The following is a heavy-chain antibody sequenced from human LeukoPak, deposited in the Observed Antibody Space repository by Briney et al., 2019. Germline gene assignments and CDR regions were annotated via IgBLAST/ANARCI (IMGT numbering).Heavy chain of an antibody. V-gene: IGHV3-7*01. J-gene: IGHJ3*02. CDR2: IKQDGSEK. Sequence: GGSLRLSCAASGFIFSSYWMSWVRQAPGKGLEWVANIKQDGSEKYYVDSVKGRFTISRDNAKNSLYLQMNSLRAEDTAVYYCARDNPDYDYIWGSYRGGDAFDTWGQGTMVTVSS. D-gene: IGHD3-16*02. CDR3: ARDNPDYDYIWGSYRGGDAFDT. CDR1: GFIFSSYW.